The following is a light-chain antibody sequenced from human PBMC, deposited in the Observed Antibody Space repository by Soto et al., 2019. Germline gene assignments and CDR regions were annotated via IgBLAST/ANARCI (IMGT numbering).Light chain of an antibody. Sequence: EIVMTQSPVTLSVSPGERATLSCRASQSVRRNLAWYQQKPGQAPRLLMYDASTRATGIPARFSGSGSGTEFTLTISSLQSEDFAVYYCQQYNNWPPWTLGQGTKVEIK. CDR3: QQYNNWPPWT. V-gene: IGKV3-15*01. CDR2: DAS. J-gene: IGKJ1*01. CDR1: QSVRRN.